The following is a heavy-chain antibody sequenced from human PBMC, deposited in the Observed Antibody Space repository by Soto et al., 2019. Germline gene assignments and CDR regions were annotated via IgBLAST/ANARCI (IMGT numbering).Heavy chain of an antibody. D-gene: IGHD2-21*01. J-gene: IGHJ4*02. V-gene: IGHV4-30-2*01. CDR1: GGSISSGGYS. CDR3: ARYGEKRYFDY. Sequence: SETLSLTCAVSGGSISSGGYSWSWIRQPPGKGLEWIGYIYHSGSTYYNPSLKSRVTISVDRSKNQFSLKLSSVTAADTAVYYCARYGEKRYFDYWGQGTLVTVSS. CDR2: IYHSGST.